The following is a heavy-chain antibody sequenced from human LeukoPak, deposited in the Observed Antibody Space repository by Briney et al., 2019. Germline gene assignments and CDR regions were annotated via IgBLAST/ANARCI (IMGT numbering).Heavy chain of an antibody. J-gene: IGHJ4*02. CDR2: INGDGSST. Sequence: GRSLRLSCAASGFSFEDYAMHWVRQAPGKGLVWVSRINGDGSSTSYADSVKGRFTISRDNAKNTLYLQMNSLRAEDSAVYYCASAYYHYYFDYWGQGTLVTVSS. V-gene: IGHV3-74*01. CDR3: ASAYYHYYFDY. CDR1: GFSFEDYA. D-gene: IGHD3-16*01.